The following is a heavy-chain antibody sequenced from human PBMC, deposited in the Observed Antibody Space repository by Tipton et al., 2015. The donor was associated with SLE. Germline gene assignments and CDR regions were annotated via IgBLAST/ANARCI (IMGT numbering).Heavy chain of an antibody. CDR2: IYSGGST. D-gene: IGHD1-26*01. CDR1: GFTVSSNY. CDR3: AREGGSYFGYYYYGMDV. Sequence: SLRLSCAASGFTVSSNYMGWVRQAPGKGLEWVSVIYSGGSTYYADSVKGRFTISRDNSKNTLYLQMNSLRAEDTAVYYCAREGGSYFGYYYYGMDVWGQGTTVTVSS. V-gene: IGHV3-66*02. J-gene: IGHJ6*02.